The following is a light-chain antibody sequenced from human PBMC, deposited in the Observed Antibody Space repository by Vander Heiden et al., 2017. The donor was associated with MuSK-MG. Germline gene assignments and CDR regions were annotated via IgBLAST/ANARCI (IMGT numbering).Light chain of an antibody. CDR2: EVS. Sequence: QSALTQSDSVSGSSGQSITICCTGTSSDVGSHNLVSRYQQHPGKAPKLWSLEVSKRPSGVSDRFLSFTAGNNASTPTNVVPAEEEADDYCCYSEASSTFVVFGGGTKLTVL. V-gene: IGLV2-23*02. CDR3: CYSEASSTFVV. CDR1: SSDVGSHNL. J-gene: IGLJ2*01.